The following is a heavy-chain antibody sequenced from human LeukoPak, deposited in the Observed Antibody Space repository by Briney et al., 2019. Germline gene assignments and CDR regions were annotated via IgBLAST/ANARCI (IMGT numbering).Heavy chain of an antibody. CDR1: GGSFSGYY. D-gene: IGHD3-3*01. J-gene: IGHJ4*02. CDR2: INHSGST. CDR3: ARAKRITIFGVVIQGTGYFDY. V-gene: IGHV4-34*01. Sequence: SETLSLTCAVYGGSFSGYYWSWIRQPPGQGLEWIGEINHSGSTNYNPSLQSRVTISVDTSKNQFSLKLSSVTAADTAVYYCARAKRITIFGVVIQGTGYFDYWGQGTLVTVSS.